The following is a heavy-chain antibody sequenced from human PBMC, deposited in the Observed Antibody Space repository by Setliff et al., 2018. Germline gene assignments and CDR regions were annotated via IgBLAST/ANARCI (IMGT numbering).Heavy chain of an antibody. CDR3: ARGYCSSTSCYPFDY. CDR2: INPNIGDT. J-gene: IGHJ4*02. Sequence: ASVKVSCKTSAYTFSGYYIHWVRQAPGQGLQWMGWINPNIGDTNYAPKFQGRGTMTSDTSTSTVYMELSSLRSDDTAVYYCARGYCSSTSCYPFDYWGQGTLVTVSS. D-gene: IGHD2-2*01. V-gene: IGHV1-2*02. CDR1: AYTFSGYY.